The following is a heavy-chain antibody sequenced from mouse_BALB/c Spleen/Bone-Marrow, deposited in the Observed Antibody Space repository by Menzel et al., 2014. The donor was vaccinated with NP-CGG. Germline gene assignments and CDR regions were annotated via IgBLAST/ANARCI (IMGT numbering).Heavy chain of an antibody. Sequence: EVQLVESGGGLVKPGGSLKLSCAASGFTFSSYTMSWVRQTPEKRLEWVATISSVGIYTYYPDSVKGRFTISRDNAKNTPYLQMSSLKSEDTAMYYCTRDLYDGYSYYAMDYWGQGTSVTVSS. V-gene: IGHV5-6-4*01. D-gene: IGHD2-3*01. J-gene: IGHJ4*01. CDR2: ISSVGIYT. CDR1: GFTFSSYT. CDR3: TRDLYDGYSYYAMDY.